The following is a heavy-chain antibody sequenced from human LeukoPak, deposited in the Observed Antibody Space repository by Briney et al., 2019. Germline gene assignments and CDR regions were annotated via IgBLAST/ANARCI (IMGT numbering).Heavy chain of an antibody. CDR3: ARHLRGAYCGDNCYLDY. D-gene: IGHD2-21*02. CDR2: IHYSGST. V-gene: IGHV4-59*08. CDR1: GGSISSYY. Sequence: SETLSLTCTVSGGSISSYYWSWIRQPPGKGLEWIGYIHYSGSTNYNPSLQSQVTISVDTSKNQFSLKLSSVTAADTAVYSCARHLRGAYCGDNCYLDYWGQGTLVTVSS. J-gene: IGHJ4*02.